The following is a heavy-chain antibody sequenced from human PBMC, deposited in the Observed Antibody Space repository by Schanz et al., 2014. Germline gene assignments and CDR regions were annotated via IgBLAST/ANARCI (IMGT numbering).Heavy chain of an antibody. CDR2: INHSGST. CDR3: ARARGSNRGPRKYYFDY. J-gene: IGHJ4*02. CDR1: GGSFSGYY. V-gene: IGHV4-34*01. Sequence: QVQLQQWGAGLLKPSETLSLTCAVYGGSFSGYYWSWIRQPPGKGLEWIGEINHSGSTNYNPSLKSRFTIAVDPSKNHFSLKGRSVTAADTAVYYCARARGSNRGPRKYYFDYWGQGTLVTVSS.